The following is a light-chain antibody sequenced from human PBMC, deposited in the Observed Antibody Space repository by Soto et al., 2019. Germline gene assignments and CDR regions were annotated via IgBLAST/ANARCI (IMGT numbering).Light chain of an antibody. CDR2: ATS. J-gene: IGKJ1*01. CDR1: RSISNW. V-gene: IGKV1-5*01. Sequence: DIQMTQSPSTLSASVGARVTITCRASRSISNWLAWYQQRPGIAPKLLIYATSSLQSGVPSRFSGSGSGVDFTLTISSLQPDDFASYYCQQYHRLATFGQGTKVDIK. CDR3: QQYHRLAT.